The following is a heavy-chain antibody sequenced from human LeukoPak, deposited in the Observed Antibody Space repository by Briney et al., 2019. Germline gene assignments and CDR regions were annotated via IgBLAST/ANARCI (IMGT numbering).Heavy chain of an antibody. CDR1: GYTFTSYG. D-gene: IGHD4-23*01. Sequence: ASVKVSCKASGYTFTSYGISWVRQAPGQGLEWMGWISAYNGNTNYEQKFQGRVTMTTDTSTSTAYMELRSLRSDDTASYYCARAESLYGGNLAAAFDIGGQGTMVTVSS. CDR3: ARAESLYGGNLAAAFDI. V-gene: IGHV1-18*01. CDR2: ISAYNGNT. J-gene: IGHJ3*02.